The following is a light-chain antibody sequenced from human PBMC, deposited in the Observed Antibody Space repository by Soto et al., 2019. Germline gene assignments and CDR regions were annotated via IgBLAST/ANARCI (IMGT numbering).Light chain of an antibody. J-gene: IGKJ2*01. Sequence: DIVMTQSPDSLAVSLGERATINCKSSQTVLYSSNNKNYLAWYQQKPRHPPKLLIYWASIRESGVPGRFSCSESGIDFTLTISRLQAEDVAVYYCLQYYSSPYTFGQGTKLEIK. CDR3: LQYYSSPYT. CDR2: WAS. CDR1: QTVLYSSNNKNY. V-gene: IGKV4-1*01.